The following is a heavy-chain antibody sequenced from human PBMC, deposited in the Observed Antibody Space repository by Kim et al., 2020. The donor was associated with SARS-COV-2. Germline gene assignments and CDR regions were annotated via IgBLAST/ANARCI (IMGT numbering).Heavy chain of an antibody. D-gene: IGHD3-10*01. V-gene: IGHV3-23*01. Sequence: VNGRFTISRDNSKNTLYLQMNSPRAEDTAVYYCAKDRLYYYGSGSYSDYWGQGTLVTVSS. J-gene: IGHJ4*02. CDR3: AKDRLYYYGSGSYSDY.